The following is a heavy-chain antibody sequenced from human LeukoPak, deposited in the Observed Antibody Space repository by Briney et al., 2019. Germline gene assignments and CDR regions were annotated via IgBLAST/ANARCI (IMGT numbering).Heavy chain of an antibody. CDR2: IRSKAYGGTT. Sequence: GGSLRLSCAASGFTFGDYGMSWVRQAPGKGLEWVGFIRSKAYGGTTEYAASVKGRFTISRDDSKSIAYLQMNSLKTEDTAVYYCSGSFGELTFFDYWGQGTLVTVSS. D-gene: IGHD3-10*01. V-gene: IGHV3-49*04. CDR1: GFTFGDYG. CDR3: SGSFGELTFFDY. J-gene: IGHJ4*02.